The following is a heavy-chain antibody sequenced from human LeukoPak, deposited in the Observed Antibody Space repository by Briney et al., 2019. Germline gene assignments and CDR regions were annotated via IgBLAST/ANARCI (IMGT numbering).Heavy chain of an antibody. J-gene: IGHJ4*02. V-gene: IGHV1-2*06. D-gene: IGHD6-6*01. CDR2: INPNSGGT. Sequence: ASVKVSCKASGYTFTGYYMHWVRQAPGQGLEWMGRINPNSGGTNYAQKFQGRVTMTRDTSISTAYMELSRLRSDDTAVYYCARETSMAARPSRGVDYWGQGTLVTVSS. CDR3: ARETSMAARPSRGVDY. CDR1: GYTFTGYY.